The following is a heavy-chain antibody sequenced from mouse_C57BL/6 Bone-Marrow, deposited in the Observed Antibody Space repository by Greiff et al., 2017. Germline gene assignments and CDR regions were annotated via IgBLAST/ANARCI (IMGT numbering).Heavy chain of an antibody. Sequence: EVKLMESGGGLVKPGGSLKLSCAASGFTFSDYGMHWVRQAPEKGLEWVAYISSGSSTIYYAETVKGRFTNSRDNAKHTLFLQMTSLRSGDTAMYYCARNDYYGSSYDYWGQGTTLTVSS. D-gene: IGHD1-1*01. CDR2: ISSGSSTI. CDR1: GFTFSDYG. J-gene: IGHJ2*01. V-gene: IGHV5-17*01. CDR3: ARNDYYGSSYDY.